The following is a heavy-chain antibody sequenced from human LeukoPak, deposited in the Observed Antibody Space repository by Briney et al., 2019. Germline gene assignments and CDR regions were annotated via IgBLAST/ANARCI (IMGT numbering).Heavy chain of an antibody. CDR1: GFTFSSYA. V-gene: IGHV3-30-3*01. CDR3: ARDLSTTSHLYYFDY. J-gene: IGHJ4*02. D-gene: IGHD2/OR15-2a*01. CDR2: ISYDGSNK. Sequence: GGSLRLSCAASGFTFSSYAMHWVRQAPGKGLEWVAVISYDGSNKYYADSVKGRFTISRDNSKNTLYLQMNSLRAEDTAVYYCARDLSTTSHLYYFDYWGQGTLVTVSS.